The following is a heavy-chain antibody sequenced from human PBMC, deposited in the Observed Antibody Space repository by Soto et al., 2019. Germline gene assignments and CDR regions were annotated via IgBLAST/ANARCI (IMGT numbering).Heavy chain of an antibody. V-gene: IGHV1-2*04. J-gene: IGHJ3*01. Sequence: QEHLVQSGAEVKSPGASVKVSCKAAGYTFTGYYIHWVRQAPGQGLEWMGWINPNTGGANIAQKFQGWVTLTRDTSITTTYMEVNRLTSNDTAVYYCARDYYDGSASYGLDSWGQGTMVTVAS. CDR1: GYTFTGYY. D-gene: IGHD3-16*01. CDR2: INPNTGGA. CDR3: ARDYYDGSASYGLDS.